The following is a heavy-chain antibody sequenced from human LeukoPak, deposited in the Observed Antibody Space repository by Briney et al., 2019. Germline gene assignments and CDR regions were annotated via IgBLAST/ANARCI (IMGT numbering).Heavy chain of an antibody. CDR3: AKDSEYYDYAWGSYGDAFDI. D-gene: IGHD3-16*01. CDR2: ISGSGGST. J-gene: IGHJ3*02. V-gene: IGHV3-23*01. CDR1: GFTFSSYA. Sequence: GGSLRLSCAASGFTFSSYAMSWVRQAPGKGLEWVSAISGSGGSTYYADSVKGRFTISRDNSKNTLYLQMNSLRAEDTAVYYCAKDSEYYDYAWGSYGDAFDIWGQGTMVTVSS.